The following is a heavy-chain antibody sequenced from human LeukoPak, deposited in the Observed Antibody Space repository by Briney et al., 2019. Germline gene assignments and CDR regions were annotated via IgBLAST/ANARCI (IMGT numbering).Heavy chain of an antibody. V-gene: IGHV1-18*01. J-gene: IGHJ3*02. CDR2: ISAYNGNT. CDR3: ARDGFFGSGIVGAFDI. CDR1: GYTFSSYG. Sequence: ASVKVSCKASGYTFSSYGISWVRQAPGQTLEWMGWISAYNGNTNYAQKFRGRVTMITDTSTSTAYMELRSLRSDDTAVYYCARDGFFGSGIVGAFDIWGQGTMVTVSS. D-gene: IGHD3-10*01.